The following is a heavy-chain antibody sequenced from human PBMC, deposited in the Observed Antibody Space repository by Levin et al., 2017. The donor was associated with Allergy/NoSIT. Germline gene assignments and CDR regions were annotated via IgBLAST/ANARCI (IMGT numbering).Heavy chain of an antibody. CDR1: GFTFSSYG. CDR2: ISYDGSNK. J-gene: IGHJ6*02. V-gene: IGHV3-30*18. Sequence: GESLKISCAASGFTFSSYGMHWVRQAPGKGLEWVAVISYDGSNKYYADSVKGRFTISRDNSKNTLYLQMNSLRAEDTAVYYCAKEYLPPEIYTRTHYYYYGMDVWGQGTTVTVSS. CDR3: AKEYLPPEIYTRTHYYYYGMDV. D-gene: IGHD3-16*01.